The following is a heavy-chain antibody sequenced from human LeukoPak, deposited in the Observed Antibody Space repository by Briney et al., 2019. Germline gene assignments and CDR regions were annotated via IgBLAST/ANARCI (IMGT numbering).Heavy chain of an antibody. CDR1: GGSISSGGYY. Sequence: SETLSLTCTVSGGSISSGGYYWSWIRQHPGKGLEWIGYIYYSGGTYYNPSLKSRVTISVDTSKNQFSLKLSSVTAADTAVYYCARVSVVVPAAPWPQIDYWGQGTLVTVSS. D-gene: IGHD2-2*01. CDR2: IYYSGGT. V-gene: IGHV4-31*03. J-gene: IGHJ4*02. CDR3: ARVSVVVPAAPWPQIDY.